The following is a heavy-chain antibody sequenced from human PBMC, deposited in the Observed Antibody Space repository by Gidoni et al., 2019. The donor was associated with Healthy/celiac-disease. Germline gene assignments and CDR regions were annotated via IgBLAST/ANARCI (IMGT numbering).Heavy chain of an antibody. J-gene: IGHJ4*01. CDR2: IKSKTDGGTT. CDR3: TTRVDTWD. Sequence: NWVRQAPGQGLEWVGRIKSKTDGGTTDYAAPVKGRFTISRDDSKNTRYLQMNSLQTEDTAVYYCTTRVDTWDWGQGTMVTVSS. D-gene: IGHD5-18*01. V-gene: IGHV3-15*07.